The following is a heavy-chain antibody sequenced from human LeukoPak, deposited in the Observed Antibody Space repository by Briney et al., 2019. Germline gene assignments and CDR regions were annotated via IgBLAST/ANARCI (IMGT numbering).Heavy chain of an antibody. CDR1: GVSITSINYY. D-gene: IGHD3-9*01. Sequence: SETLSLTCTVSGVSITSINYYWAWIRQPPGKGLEWIGSLSSGGPTYNNPSLESRTSISADTSSNQLFLKLTSVTAADTAVYFCARRNILSGYYHFDYWGHGTLVTVSS. CDR3: ARRNILSGYYHFDY. CDR2: LSSGGPT. V-gene: IGHV4-39*01. J-gene: IGHJ4*01.